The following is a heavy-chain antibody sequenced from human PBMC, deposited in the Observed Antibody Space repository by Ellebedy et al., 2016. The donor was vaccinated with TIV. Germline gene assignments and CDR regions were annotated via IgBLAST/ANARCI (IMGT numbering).Heavy chain of an antibody. CDR3: ARGGSYFHFDY. V-gene: IGHV3-66*01. Sequence: GGSLRLSCAASGFTVSTNFMSRVRQAPGKGLQWVSGIYRGGSTYYGDSVKGRFTISRDTSKNTLYLQMNSLRAEDTAVYYCARGGSYFHFDYWGQGSLVTVSS. CDR1: GFTVSTNF. J-gene: IGHJ4*02. CDR2: IYRGGST. D-gene: IGHD1-26*01.